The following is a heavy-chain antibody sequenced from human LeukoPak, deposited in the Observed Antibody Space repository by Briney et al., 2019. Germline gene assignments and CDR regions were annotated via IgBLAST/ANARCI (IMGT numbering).Heavy chain of an antibody. CDR3: ARQGGYDFWSGYYENWFDP. CDR2: INHSGST. CDR1: GGSFSGYY. Sequence: PSETLSLTCAVYGGSFSGYYWSWIRQPPGKGLEWIGEINHSGSTNYNPSLKSRVTISVDTSKNQFSLKLSSVTAADTAVYYCARQGGYDFWSGYYENWFDPWGQGTLVTVSS. D-gene: IGHD3-3*01. V-gene: IGHV4-34*01. J-gene: IGHJ5*02.